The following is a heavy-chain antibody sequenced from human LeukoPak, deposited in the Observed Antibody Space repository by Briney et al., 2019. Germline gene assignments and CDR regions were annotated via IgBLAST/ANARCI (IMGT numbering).Heavy chain of an antibody. D-gene: IGHD6-13*01. CDR3: ARGHIAAAGTWFDP. CDR2: INHSGST. J-gene: IGHJ5*02. CDR1: GGSFSGYY. V-gene: IGHV4-34*01. Sequence: SETLSLTCAFYGGSFSGYYWSWIRQPPGKGLEWIGEINHSGSTNYNPSLKSRVTISVDTSKNQFSLKLSSVTAADTAVYYCARGHIAAAGTWFDPWGQGTLVTVSS.